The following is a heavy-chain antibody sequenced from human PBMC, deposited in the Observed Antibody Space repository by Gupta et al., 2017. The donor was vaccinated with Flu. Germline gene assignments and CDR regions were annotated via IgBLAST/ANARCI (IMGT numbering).Heavy chain of an antibody. V-gene: IGHV3-21*01. CDR3: AREVIAAAGGMDV. CDR2: ISSSSSYI. D-gene: IGHD6-13*01. J-gene: IGHJ6*02. Sequence: NWVRQAPGKGLEWVSSISSSSSYIYYADSVKGRFTISRDNAKNSLYLQMNSLRAEDTAVYYCAREVIAAAGGMDVWGQGTTVTVSS.